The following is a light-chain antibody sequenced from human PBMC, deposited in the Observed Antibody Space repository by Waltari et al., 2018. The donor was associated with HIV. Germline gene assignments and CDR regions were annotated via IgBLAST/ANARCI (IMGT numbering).Light chain of an antibody. J-gene: IGKJ2*01. CDR1: QSIHYW. Sequence: DVQMTQSPSTLSASVGDRVTITCRANQSIHYWLAWYQHKTGQTPKLLIYKSSNLESEVPTRFSGSGSGTAFTLTISSLQPEDFATYYCQQYNIYSDTFGHGTKLEIK. CDR3: QQYNIYSDT. V-gene: IGKV1-5*03. CDR2: KSS.